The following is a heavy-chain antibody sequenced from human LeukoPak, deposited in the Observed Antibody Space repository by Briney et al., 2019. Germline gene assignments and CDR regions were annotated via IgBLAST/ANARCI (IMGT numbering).Heavy chain of an antibody. CDR3: ARFDSSSWFFDY. Sequence: SQTLSLTCTVSGGSISSDDHYWSWIRQRPGKGLEWVAYIYYSGGTYYNPSLKSRVTISVDTSKNQFSLKLTSVTAADTAVYYCARFDSSSWFFDYWGQGTLVTVSS. CDR1: GGSISSDDHY. V-gene: IGHV4-30-4*08. D-gene: IGHD6-13*01. J-gene: IGHJ4*02. CDR2: IYYSGGT.